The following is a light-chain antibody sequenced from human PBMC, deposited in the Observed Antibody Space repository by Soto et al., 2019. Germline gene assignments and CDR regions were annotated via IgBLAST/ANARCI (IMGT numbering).Light chain of an antibody. CDR3: QKYGSSPRT. CDR1: QSVSSSD. V-gene: IGKV3-20*01. J-gene: IGKJ1*01. CDR2: GAS. Sequence: EIVLTQSPGTLSLSPGERATLSCRASQSVSSSDLAWFQQRPGQAPRLLIYGASSRATGIPDRFSGSASGTDFTLTISRLEPEDLGMYYCQKYGSSPRTFGQGTKVEIK.